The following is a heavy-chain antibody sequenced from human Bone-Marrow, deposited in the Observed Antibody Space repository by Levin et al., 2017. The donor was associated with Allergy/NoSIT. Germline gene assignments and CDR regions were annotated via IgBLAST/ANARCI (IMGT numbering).Heavy chain of an antibody. CDR1: GFTFSSYA. CDR2: VGFGGDNT. J-gene: IGHJ5*02. CDR3: VGGKGYCSGGVCSWFDP. D-gene: IGHD2-8*02. Sequence: GESLKISCAASGFTFSSYAMSWVRQAPGKGLEWVSTVGFGGDNTYYADSVKGRFTISRDNSKNTLYVQKNSLRDEDTAVNYCVGGKGYCSGGVCSWFDPWGQGTLVTVSS. V-gene: IGHV3-23*01.